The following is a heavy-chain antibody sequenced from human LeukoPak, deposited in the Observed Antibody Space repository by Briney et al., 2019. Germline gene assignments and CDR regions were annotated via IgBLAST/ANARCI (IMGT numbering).Heavy chain of an antibody. CDR1: AFTVSSNS. V-gene: IGHV3-30*18. CDR3: AKEDDSSGYYGYYFDY. Sequence: GGSLRLSCAASAFTVSSNSMGWVRQAPGKGLEWVAVISYDGSNKYYADSVKGRFTISRDNSKNTLYLQMNSLRAEDTAVYYCAKEDDSSGYYGYYFDYWGQGTLVTVSS. CDR2: ISYDGSNK. J-gene: IGHJ4*02. D-gene: IGHD3-22*01.